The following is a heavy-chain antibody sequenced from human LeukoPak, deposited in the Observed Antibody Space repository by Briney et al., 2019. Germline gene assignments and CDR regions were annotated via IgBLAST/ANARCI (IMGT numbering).Heavy chain of an antibody. V-gene: IGHV5-51*01. J-gene: IGHJ4*02. CDR1: GYRFTNYW. Sequence: GESLKISRKGSGYRFTNYWIGWVRQMPGKGLEWMGLIYPGDSDTRYSSSFQGQVTISADKSISTAYLQWRSLKASDTAMYYCAIGGDYSTSCYRCFANWGQGTLVTVSS. CDR2: IYPGDSDT. D-gene: IGHD2-2*02. CDR3: AIGGDYSTSCYRCFAN.